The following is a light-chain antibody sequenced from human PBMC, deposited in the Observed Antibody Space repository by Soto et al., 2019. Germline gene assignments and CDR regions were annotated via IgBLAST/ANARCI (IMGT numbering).Light chain of an antibody. J-gene: IGKJ5*01. Sequence: LLMTRSTAALAVSPGERATLSCGASQRDRSYLAWYQQRHGQAPRLLIYGASTRATGMPATLSGAGSGTELTLTISSLQSEDFAVSYCQQYNNWPPITFGQGTRLEIK. CDR1: QRDRSY. V-gene: IGKV3-15*01. CDR3: QQYNNWPPIT. CDR2: GAS.